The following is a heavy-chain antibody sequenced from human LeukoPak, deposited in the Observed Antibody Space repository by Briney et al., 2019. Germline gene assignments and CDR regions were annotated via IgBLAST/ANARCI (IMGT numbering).Heavy chain of an antibody. CDR1: VYTVTRYD. D-gene: IGHD4-17*01. CDR2: MNPNSGNI. J-gene: IGHJ6*03. CDR3: ARGSNYGDYLFYYYYMDV. V-gene: IGHV1-8*01. Sequence: ASVKVSCKASVYTVTRYDINWVRQATGQGLEWMGWMNPNSGNIGYAQKFQGRVTMTRNASISTAYMELSSLRSEDTAGYYGARGSNYGDYLFYYYYMDVWGKGSTATVSS.